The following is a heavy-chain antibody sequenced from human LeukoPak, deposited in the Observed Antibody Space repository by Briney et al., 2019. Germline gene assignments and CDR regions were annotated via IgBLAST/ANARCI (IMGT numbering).Heavy chain of an antibody. Sequence: GGSLRLSCAASGFTFNSYGMHWVRQAPGKGLEWVANIKQDGSEKNYVDSVKGRFTISRDNAKNSLSLRMNSLSAEDTAVYYCATGYSSGWYFYFQHWGQGSLVSVSS. CDR1: GFTFNSYG. CDR3: ATGYSSGWYFYFQH. CDR2: IKQDGSEK. V-gene: IGHV3-7*01. D-gene: IGHD6-19*01. J-gene: IGHJ1*01.